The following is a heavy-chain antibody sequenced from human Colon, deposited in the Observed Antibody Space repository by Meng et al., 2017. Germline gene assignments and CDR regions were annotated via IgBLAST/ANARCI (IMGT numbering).Heavy chain of an antibody. J-gene: IGHJ5*02. CDR3: ARVNGDFDEAWFDP. V-gene: IGHV4-61*03. Sequence: QVHLQEPGPGLVRPSETLSLTCTVSGASVSSDSHYWSWIRQSPGKGLEWIGYIYYTGNTNYNPSLASRVSMSLDTSKNHFSLHLTSVTAADTAIYYCARVNGDFDEAWFDPWGQGTLVTVSS. CDR2: IYYTGNT. CDR1: GASVSSDSHY. D-gene: IGHD4-17*01.